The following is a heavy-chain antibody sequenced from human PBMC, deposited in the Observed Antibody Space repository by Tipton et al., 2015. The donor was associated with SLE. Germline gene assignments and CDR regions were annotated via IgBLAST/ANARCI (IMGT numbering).Heavy chain of an antibody. CDR2: IYYSGSP. Sequence: TLSLTCNVSGDSISSGGSCWSWIRRLPGRGLEWIGHIYYSGSPYYNPSLRGRLTISLDTSKNQFSLKLSSVTAADTAVYYCVRLRSKVLIDYWGQGTLVTVSS. J-gene: IGHJ4*02. D-gene: IGHD2-8*01. V-gene: IGHV4-31*03. CDR3: VRLRSKVLIDY. CDR1: GDSISSGGSC.